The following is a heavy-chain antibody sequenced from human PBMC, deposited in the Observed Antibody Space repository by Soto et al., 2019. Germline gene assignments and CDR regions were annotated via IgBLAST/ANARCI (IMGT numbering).Heavy chain of an antibody. Sequence: QVQLQESGPGLVKPSQTLSLTCTVSGGAISSGDYYLSWIRQPPGKGLECIGYIYYSGSTYYNPYLMIQVTISVATSKNQFSLKLSSVNAADTAVYYCARERGVLSRCDPWGQGTLVTVSS. CDR1: GGAISSGDYY. CDR2: IYYSGST. CDR3: ARERGVLSRCDP. V-gene: IGHV4-30-4*01. J-gene: IGHJ5*02. D-gene: IGHD2-8*02.